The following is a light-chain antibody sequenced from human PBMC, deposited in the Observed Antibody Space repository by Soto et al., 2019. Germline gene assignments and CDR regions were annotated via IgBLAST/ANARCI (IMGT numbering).Light chain of an antibody. CDR1: QSISSW. Sequence: DIQMTQSPSTLSASVGDRVIITCRASQSISSWLAWYQQKPGKAPKVLIYKASSLESGVPSRFSGSGSETEFTLTISSLQPDDLATYYCQQYNSYSPWTFGQGTKVEIK. CDR3: QQYNSYSPWT. J-gene: IGKJ1*01. CDR2: KAS. V-gene: IGKV1-5*03.